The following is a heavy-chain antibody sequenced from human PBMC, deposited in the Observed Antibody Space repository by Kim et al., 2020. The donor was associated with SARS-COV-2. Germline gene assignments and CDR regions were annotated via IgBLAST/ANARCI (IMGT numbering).Heavy chain of an antibody. CDR1: GFTFSSYA. Sequence: GGSLRLSCAASGFTFSSYAMHWVRQAPGKGLEWVAVISYDGSNKYYADSVKGRFTISRDNSKNTLYLQMNSLRAEDTAVYYCARSKPPTGYSSGWYAFGWYFDLWGRGTLVTVSS. D-gene: IGHD6-19*01. J-gene: IGHJ2*01. CDR2: ISYDGSNK. CDR3: ARSKPPTGYSSGWYAFGWYFDL. V-gene: IGHV3-30*04.